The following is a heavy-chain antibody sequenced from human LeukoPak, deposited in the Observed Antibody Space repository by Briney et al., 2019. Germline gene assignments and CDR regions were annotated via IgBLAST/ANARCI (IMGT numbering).Heavy chain of an antibody. CDR2: ISSSSSTI. D-gene: IGHD3-9*01. CDR1: GFTFSSYS. J-gene: IGHJ4*02. V-gene: IGHV3-48*01. CDR3: AKDLRLRYFTY. Sequence: GGSLRLPCAASGFTFSSYSMNWVRQAPGKGLEWVSYISSSSSTIYYADSVKGRFTISRDNAKNSLYLQMNSLRAEDTAVYHCAKDLRLRYFTYWGQGTLVTVSS.